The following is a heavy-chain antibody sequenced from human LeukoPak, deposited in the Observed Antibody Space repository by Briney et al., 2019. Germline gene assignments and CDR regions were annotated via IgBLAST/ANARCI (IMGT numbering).Heavy chain of an antibody. J-gene: IGHJ4*02. CDR1: GGSISNYY. V-gene: IGHV4-4*07. Sequence: SETLSLTCTVSGGSISNYYWSWIRQPAGKGLEWIGRMYSGGSTYYNPSLKSRVTISVDTSKNQFSLKLSSVTAADTAVYYCASERPTTVTADPFDYWGQGTLVTVSS. D-gene: IGHD4-17*01. CDR2: MYSGGST. CDR3: ASERPTTVTADPFDY.